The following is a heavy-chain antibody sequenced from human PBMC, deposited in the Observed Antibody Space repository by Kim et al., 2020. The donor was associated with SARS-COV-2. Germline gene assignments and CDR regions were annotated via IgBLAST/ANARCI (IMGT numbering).Heavy chain of an antibody. CDR3: ARDGASRYYYYGMDV. CDR1: GYTFTSYG. D-gene: IGHD2-2*01. V-gene: IGHV1-18*01. J-gene: IGHJ6*02. CDR2: ISAYNGNT. Sequence: ASVKVSCKDSGYTFTSYGISWVRQAPGQGLEWMGWISAYNGNTNYAQKLQGRVTMTTDTSTSTAYMELRSLRSDDTAVYYCARDGASRYYYYGMDVWGQGTTVTVSS.